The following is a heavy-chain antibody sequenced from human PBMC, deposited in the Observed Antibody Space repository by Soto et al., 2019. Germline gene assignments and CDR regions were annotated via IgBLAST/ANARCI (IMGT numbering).Heavy chain of an antibody. CDR1: GYTLTELS. CDR3: ATEIVRGYCSGGSCYRGNAFDI. V-gene: IGHV1-24*01. CDR2: FDPEDGET. D-gene: IGHD2-15*01. J-gene: IGHJ3*02. Sequence: QVQLVQSGAEVKKPGASVKVSCKVSGYTLTELSMHWVRQALGKGLEWMGGFDPEDGETIYAQKFQGRVTMTEDTSTDTAYMELSSLRSEDTAVYYCATEIVRGYCSGGSCYRGNAFDIWGQGTMVTVSS.